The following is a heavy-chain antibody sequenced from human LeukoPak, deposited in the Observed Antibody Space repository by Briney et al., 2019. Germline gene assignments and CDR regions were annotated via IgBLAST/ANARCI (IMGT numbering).Heavy chain of an antibody. CDR3: ARNRVEMGTYYYYGMDV. D-gene: IGHD5-24*01. CDR2: IYPGDSDT. Sequence: GESLKISCKGSGYSFTSYWIGWVRQMPGKGLEWMGIIYPGDSDTRYSPSFQGQATISADKSISTAYLQWSSLKASDTAMYYCARNRVEMGTYYYYGMDVWGQGTTVTVSS. V-gene: IGHV5-51*01. CDR1: GYSFTSYW. J-gene: IGHJ6*02.